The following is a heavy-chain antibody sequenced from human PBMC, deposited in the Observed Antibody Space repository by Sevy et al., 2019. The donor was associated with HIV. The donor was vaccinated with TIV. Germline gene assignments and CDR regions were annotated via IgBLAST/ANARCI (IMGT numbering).Heavy chain of an antibody. CDR3: ARARYNYFDT. V-gene: IGHV7-4-1*01. Sequence: ASVKVSCKGSGYTFTNYGLIWVRQAPGHGLEYMGRINTNSGNPTFAPGFAGRFVFSLDTSVSTAFLQIDSLKAEDTALYYCARARYNYFDTWGQGSLVTVSS. J-gene: IGHJ4*02. D-gene: IGHD3-9*01. CDR2: INTNSGNP. CDR1: GYTFTNYG.